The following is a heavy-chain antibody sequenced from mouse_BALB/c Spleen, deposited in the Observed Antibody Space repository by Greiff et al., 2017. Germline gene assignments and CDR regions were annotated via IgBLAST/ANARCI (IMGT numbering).Heavy chain of an antibody. D-gene: IGHD2-14*01. CDR3: ARHYRYDDYFDY. CDR2: IDPANGNT. J-gene: IGHJ2*01. CDR1: GFNIKDTY. Sequence: EVQLQQSGAELVKPGASVKLSCTASGFNIKDTYMHWVKQRPEQGLEWIGRIDPANGNTKYDPKFQGKATITADTSSNTAYLQLSSLTSEDTAVYYCARHYRYDDYFDYGGQGTTLTVSS. V-gene: IGHV14-3*02.